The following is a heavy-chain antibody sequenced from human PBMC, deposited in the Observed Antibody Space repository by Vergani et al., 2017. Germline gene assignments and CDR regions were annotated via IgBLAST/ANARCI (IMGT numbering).Heavy chain of an antibody. V-gene: IGHV5-10-1*01. Sequence: EVQLVQSGAEVKKPGESLLISCKCSGYIFTSYWISWVRQMPGKGLEWMGRSDPSDSYTHYSPSFQGHVTISADKAISTAYLQWSSLKASDTAMYYCARLGVPAASVGWFDPWGQGTLVTVSS. CDR2: SDPSDSYT. CDR3: ARLGVPAASVGWFDP. D-gene: IGHD2-2*01. CDR1: GYIFTSYW. J-gene: IGHJ5*02.